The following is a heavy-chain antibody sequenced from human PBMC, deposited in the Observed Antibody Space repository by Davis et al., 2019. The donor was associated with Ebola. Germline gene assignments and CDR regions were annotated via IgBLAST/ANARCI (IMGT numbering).Heavy chain of an antibody. Sequence: PGGPLRPPCPAPGSTFSSYRMHWVRQAPGKRLERVAVIWYDGSNKYYADAVEGRFTISRDNSKNTLYLQINSLRAEDTAVYYCAREVVVTAIHYYGMDVWGQGTTVTVSS. CDR2: IWYDGSNK. CDR3: AREVVVTAIHYYGMDV. J-gene: IGHJ6*02. D-gene: IGHD2-21*02. V-gene: IGHV3-33*01. CDR1: GSTFSSYR.